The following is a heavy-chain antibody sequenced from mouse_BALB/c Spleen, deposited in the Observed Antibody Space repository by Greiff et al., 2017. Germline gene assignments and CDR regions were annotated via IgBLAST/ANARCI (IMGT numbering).Heavy chain of an antibody. V-gene: IGHV5-17*02. CDR3: ARGITSDY. Sequence: EVMLVESGGGLVQPGGSRKLSCAASGFTFSSFGMHWVRQAPEKGLEWVAYISSGSSTIYYADTVKGRFTISRDNPKNTLFLQMTSLRSEDTAMYYCARGITSDYWGQGTSVTVSS. D-gene: IGHD1-2*01. CDR2: ISSGSSTI. CDR1: GFTFSSFG. J-gene: IGHJ4*01.